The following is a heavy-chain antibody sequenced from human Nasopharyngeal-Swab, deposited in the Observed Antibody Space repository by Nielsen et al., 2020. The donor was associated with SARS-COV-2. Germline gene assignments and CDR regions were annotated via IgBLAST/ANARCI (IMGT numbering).Heavy chain of an antibody. V-gene: IGHV1-69*04. CDR3: ARSSSWYYGMDV. CDR2: IIPILGIA. CDR1: GGTFSSYA. D-gene: IGHD6-6*01. J-gene: IGHJ6*02. Sequence: PVKVSCKASGGTFSSYAISWVRQAPGQGLEWMGRIIPILGIANYAQKFQGRVTITADKSTSTAYMELSSLRSEDTAVYYCARSSSWYYGMDVWGQGTTVTVSS.